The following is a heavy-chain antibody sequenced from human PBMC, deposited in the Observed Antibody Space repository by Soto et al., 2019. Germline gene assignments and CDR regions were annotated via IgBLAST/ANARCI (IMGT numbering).Heavy chain of an antibody. CDR1: GYTFTSYG. V-gene: IGHV1-18*01. CDR2: ISAYNGNT. CDR3: ARDSPVVVVAATDNYFDY. J-gene: IGHJ4*02. Sequence: QVPLVQSGAEVKKPGASVKVSCKASGYTFTSYGISWVRQAPGQGLEWMGWISAYNGNTNYAQKLQGRVTMTTDTSTSTAYMELRSLRSDDTAVYYCARDSPVVVVAATDNYFDYWGQGTLVTVSS. D-gene: IGHD2-15*01.